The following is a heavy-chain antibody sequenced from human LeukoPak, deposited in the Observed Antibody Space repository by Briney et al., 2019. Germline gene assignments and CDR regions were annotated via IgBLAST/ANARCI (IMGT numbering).Heavy chain of an antibody. J-gene: IGHJ4*02. D-gene: IGHD6-19*01. V-gene: IGHV4-59*01. Sequence: PSETLSLTCTVSGGSISSYYWSWIRQPPGKGLEWIGYIYYSGSTNYNPSLKSRVTISVDTSKNQFSLKLSSVTAADTAAYYCARGNRHPGIAVAVDFDYWGQGTLVTVSS. CDR1: GGSISSYY. CDR3: ARGNRHPGIAVAVDFDY. CDR2: IYYSGST.